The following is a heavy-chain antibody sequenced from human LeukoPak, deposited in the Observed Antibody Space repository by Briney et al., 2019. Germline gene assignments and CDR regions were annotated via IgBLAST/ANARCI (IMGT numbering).Heavy chain of an antibody. CDR2: IYYTGTT. V-gene: IGHV4-39*02. CDR3: VTTVTTQYYVDY. Sequence: SSETLSLTCTVSGGSIRSSRSYWGWIRQPPGKGLEWIGSIYYTGTTYYNPSLESRVTISVDTSKNRFSLRLNSVTAADTSVYYCVTTVTTQYYVDYWGQGTLVTVSS. CDR1: GGSIRSSRSY. J-gene: IGHJ4*02. D-gene: IGHD4-17*01.